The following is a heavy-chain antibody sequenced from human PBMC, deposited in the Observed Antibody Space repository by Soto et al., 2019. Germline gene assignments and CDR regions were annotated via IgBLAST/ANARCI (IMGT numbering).Heavy chain of an antibody. CDR2: IKSKTDGGTT. V-gene: IGHV3-15*01. CDR1: GFTFSNAW. CDR3: TTDPKLERRYAFDI. Sequence: PGGSLRLSCAASGFTFSNAWMSWVRQAPGKGLEWVGSIKSKTDGGTTDYAAPVKSRFTISRDDSKNTLYLQMNSLKTEDTAVYYCTTDPKLERRYAFDIWGQGTMVTVSS. D-gene: IGHD1-1*01. J-gene: IGHJ3*02.